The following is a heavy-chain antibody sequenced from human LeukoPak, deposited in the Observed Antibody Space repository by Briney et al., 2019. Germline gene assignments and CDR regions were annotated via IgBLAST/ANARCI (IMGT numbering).Heavy chain of an antibody. CDR1: GFTVTRNY. J-gene: IGHJ6*02. Sequence: GGSLRLSCAASGFTVTRNYMSWARLAPGKGLEWVSIITSAGATHYSTSVKGRFTISRDSSKNTVYLEMNSLRAEDTAVYYCATRGLSGYYYGMDVWGQGTTATVSS. CDR3: ATRGLSGYYYGMDV. V-gene: IGHV3-66*01. D-gene: IGHD3/OR15-3a*01. CDR2: ITSAGAT.